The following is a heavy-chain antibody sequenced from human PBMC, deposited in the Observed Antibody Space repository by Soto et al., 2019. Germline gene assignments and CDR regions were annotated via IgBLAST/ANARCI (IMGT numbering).Heavy chain of an antibody. J-gene: IGHJ4*02. CDR3: SRDVVVGAKALNY. CDR1: GFTFSNYW. Sequence: EVQLVESGGGLVQPGGSLRLSCAASGFTFSNYWMTWVRQAPGKGLEWVANIKADGSEKHYVDSVKGRFTISRDNAKNSLYLQMNSMRVEDTAVYFCSRDVVVGAKALNYWGQGALVPVSS. V-gene: IGHV3-7*01. D-gene: IGHD2-15*01. CDR2: IKADGSEK.